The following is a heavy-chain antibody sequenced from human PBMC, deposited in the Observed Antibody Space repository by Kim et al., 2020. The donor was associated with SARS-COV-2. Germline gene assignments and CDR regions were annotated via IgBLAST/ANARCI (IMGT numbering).Heavy chain of an antibody. J-gene: IGHJ4*02. D-gene: IGHD3-10*01. V-gene: IGHV1-69*13. Sequence: SVKVSCKASGGPFMNHGNSWVRQAPGQGLEWMGGIIPIFGTRDYAQKFQGRITISADESTSTAYMELSSLGSEDTAVYYCARAKNSEDTCSSFDYWGQG. CDR3: ARAKNSEDTCSSFDY. CDR2: IIPIFGTR. CDR1: GGPFMNHG.